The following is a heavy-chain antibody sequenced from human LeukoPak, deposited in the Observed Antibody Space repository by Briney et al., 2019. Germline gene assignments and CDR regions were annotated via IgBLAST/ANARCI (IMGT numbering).Heavy chain of an antibody. D-gene: IGHD6-6*01. CDR2: ISAYNGNT. V-gene: IGHV1-18*01. CDR3: ARDIAEYSSSSYAFDI. Sequence: ASVKVSCKASGYTFTSYGISWVRQAPGQGLEWMGWISAYNGNTNYAQKLQGRVTMTTDTSTSTAYMELRSLRSDDTAVYCCARDIAEYSSSSYAFDIWGQGTMVTVSS. CDR1: GYTFTSYG. J-gene: IGHJ3*02.